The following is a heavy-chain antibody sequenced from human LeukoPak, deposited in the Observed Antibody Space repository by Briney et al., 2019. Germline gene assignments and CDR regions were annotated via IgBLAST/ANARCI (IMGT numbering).Heavy chain of an antibody. CDR3: ARHFVPQRYFDY. CDR2: INHSGST. J-gene: IGHJ4*02. CDR1: GGSFSGYY. V-gene: IGHV4-34*01. D-gene: IGHD2-2*01. Sequence: PSETLSLTCAVYGGSFSGYYWSWIRQPPGKGLEWIGEINHSGSTNYNPSLKSRLTISVDTSKNQFSLKLSSVTAADTAVYYCARHFVPQRYFDYWGQGTLVTVSS.